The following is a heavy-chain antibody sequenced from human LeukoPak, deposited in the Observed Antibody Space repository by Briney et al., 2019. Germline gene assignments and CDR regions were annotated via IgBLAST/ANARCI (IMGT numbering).Heavy chain of an antibody. V-gene: IGHV3-23*01. D-gene: IGHD3-22*01. Sequence: GGSLRLSCAASGFTFSHHGMNWVRQAPGKGLEWVSGIRADAITTYYADSVKGRFTISRDNSKNTLHLQMNSLRAEDTAVYYCAKDYYDVCDYWGQGTLVTVSS. CDR1: GFTFSHHG. J-gene: IGHJ4*02. CDR2: IRADAITT. CDR3: AKDYYDVCDY.